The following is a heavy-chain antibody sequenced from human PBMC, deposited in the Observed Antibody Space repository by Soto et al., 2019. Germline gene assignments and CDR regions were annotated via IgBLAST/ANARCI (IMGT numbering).Heavy chain of an antibody. D-gene: IGHD4-17*01. CDR1: GFTFSSYS. J-gene: IGHJ4*02. V-gene: IGHV3-21*01. CDR2: ISSSSSYI. Sequence: EVQLVESGGGLVKPGGSLRLSCAASGFTFSSYSMNWVRQAPGKGLEWVSSISSSSSYIYYADSVKGRFTISRDNAKNSLYLQMNSLRAEDTAVYYCARDPGGDYPYFDYWGQGTLVTVSS. CDR3: ARDPGGDYPYFDY.